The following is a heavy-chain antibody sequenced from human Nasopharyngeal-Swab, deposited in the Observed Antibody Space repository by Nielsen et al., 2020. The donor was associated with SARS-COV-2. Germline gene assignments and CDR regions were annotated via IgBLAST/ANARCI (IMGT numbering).Heavy chain of an antibody. J-gene: IGHJ4*02. D-gene: IGHD3-10*01. V-gene: IGHV1-69*01. Sequence: WVRQAPGQGLEWMGGIILIFGTANYAQKFQGRVTITADESTSTAYMELSSLRSEDTAVYYCAREGYYGSGSYAPFDYWGQGTLVTVSS. CDR2: IILIFGTA. CDR3: AREGYYGSGSYAPFDY.